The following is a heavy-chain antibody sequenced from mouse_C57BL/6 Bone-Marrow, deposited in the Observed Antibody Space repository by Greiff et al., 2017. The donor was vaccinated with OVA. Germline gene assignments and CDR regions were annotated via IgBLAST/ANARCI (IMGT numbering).Heavy chain of an antibody. J-gene: IGHJ4*01. V-gene: IGHV1-26*01. CDR3: ARWGYGNYPHYYAMDY. CDR2: INPNNGGT. CDR1: GYTFTDYY. Sequence: EVQLQQSGPELVKPGASVKISCKASGYTFTDYYMNWVKQSHGKSLEWIGDINPNNGGTSYNQKFKDKATLTVDKSSSTAYMELRSLTSEDSAVYYCARWGYGNYPHYYAMDYWGQGTSVTVAS. D-gene: IGHD2-1*01.